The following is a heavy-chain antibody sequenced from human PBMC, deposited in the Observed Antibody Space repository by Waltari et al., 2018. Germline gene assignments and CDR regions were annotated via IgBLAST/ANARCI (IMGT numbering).Heavy chain of an antibody. CDR1: GYRFTSYW. CDR3: ARSTVEGTLRGMDV. CDR2: IYPGDSDI. Sequence: EVQLVQSGAEVKQPGESLKISCQASGYRFTSYWIGWVRQMPGKGLEWMGIIYPGDSDIRYSPSFQGQGTISAEKSINTAYLQWNSLKASNTATYYCARSTVEGTLRGMDVWGQGTTVTVAS. D-gene: IGHD4-17*01. V-gene: IGHV5-51*01. J-gene: IGHJ6*02.